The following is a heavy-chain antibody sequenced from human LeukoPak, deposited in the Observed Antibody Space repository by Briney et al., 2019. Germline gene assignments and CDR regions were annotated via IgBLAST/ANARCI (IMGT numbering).Heavy chain of an antibody. D-gene: IGHD4-17*01. CDR3: ARDTDDPTLDYFDY. CDR2: ISYDGSNK. V-gene: IGHV3-30-3*01. J-gene: IGHJ4*02. CDR1: GFTFSSYA. Sequence: GGSLRLSCAASGFTFSSYAMHWVRQAPGKGLEWVAVISYDGSNKYYADSVKGRFTISRDNSKNTLYLQMNSLRAEDTAVYYCARDTDDPTLDYFDYWGQGTLVTVSS.